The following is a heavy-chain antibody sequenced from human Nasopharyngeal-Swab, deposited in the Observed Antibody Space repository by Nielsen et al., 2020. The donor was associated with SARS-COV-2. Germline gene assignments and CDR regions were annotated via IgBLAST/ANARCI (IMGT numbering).Heavy chain of an antibody. V-gene: IGHV3-23*01. CDR3: ARDLSSGWYGSFDY. CDR2: ITGSGENT. D-gene: IGHD6-19*01. J-gene: IGHJ4*02. CDR1: GLTFNKYA. Sequence: GESLKISCGAPGLTFNKYAMSWVRQAPGKGLEWVSSITGSGENTYYADSVQGRFTVSRDNPKKTLYLQMNSLRAEDTAVYYCARDLSSGWYGSFDYWGQGTLVTVSS.